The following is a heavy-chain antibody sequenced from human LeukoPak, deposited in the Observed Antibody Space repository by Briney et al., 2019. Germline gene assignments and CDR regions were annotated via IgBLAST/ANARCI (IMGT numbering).Heavy chain of an antibody. D-gene: IGHD3-22*01. CDR2: ISSSSSYI. Sequence: GGSLRLSCAASGFTFSSYDMNWVRQAPGKGLEWVSSISSSSSYIYYADSVKGRFTISRDNAKNSLYLQMNSLRAEDTAVYYCAREDGHYYDSSGYPRGTFDIWGQGTMVTVSS. CDR1: GFTFSSYD. V-gene: IGHV3-21*01. J-gene: IGHJ3*02. CDR3: AREDGHYYDSSGYPRGTFDI.